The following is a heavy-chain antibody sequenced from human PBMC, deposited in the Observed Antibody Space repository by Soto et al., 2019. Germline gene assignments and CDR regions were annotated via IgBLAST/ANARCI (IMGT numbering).Heavy chain of an antibody. D-gene: IGHD3-3*01. J-gene: IGHJ6*02. CDR1: GGSISSYY. CDR3: ARMYYDFWSVHVMDV. CDR2: IYTRRST. Sequence: SETLSLTCTVSGGSISSYYWSWIRQPAGNGLEWIGRIYTRRSTNYNPSLTSRVTMSVDTSKNQFSLKLSSVTAADTAVYYCARMYYDFWSVHVMDVWGQGTTVTVSS. V-gene: IGHV4-4*07.